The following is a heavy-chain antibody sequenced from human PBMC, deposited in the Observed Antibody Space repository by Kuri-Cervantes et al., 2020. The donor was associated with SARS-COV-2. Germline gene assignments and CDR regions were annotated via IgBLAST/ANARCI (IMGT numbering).Heavy chain of an antibody. CDR3: ARSPLIWYFDL. V-gene: IGHV4-61*01. Sequence: SETLSLTCTVSGGSVSSGSYYWSWIRQPPGKGLEWIGYIYYSGSTNYNPSLKSRVTISVDTSKNQFSLKLSSVTAADTAVYYCARSPLIWYFDLWGRGTLVTVSS. J-gene: IGHJ2*01. CDR1: GGSVSSGSYY. CDR2: IYYSGST. D-gene: IGHD3-16*01.